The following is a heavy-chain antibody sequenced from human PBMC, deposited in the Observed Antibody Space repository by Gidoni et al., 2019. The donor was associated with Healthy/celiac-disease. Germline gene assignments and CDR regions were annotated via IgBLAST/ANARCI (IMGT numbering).Heavy chain of an antibody. J-gene: IGHJ3*02. V-gene: IGHV3-23*01. CDR2: ISGSGGST. Sequence: AASGFPFSSSAMSWVRQAPGKGLEWVSAISGSGGSTYYADSVKGRFTISRDNSKNTLYLQINSLRAEDTAVSYCAKTARGCDPPTDAFDIWGQGTMVTVSS. CDR3: AKTARGCDPPTDAFDI. CDR1: GFPFSSSA. D-gene: IGHD2-21*02.